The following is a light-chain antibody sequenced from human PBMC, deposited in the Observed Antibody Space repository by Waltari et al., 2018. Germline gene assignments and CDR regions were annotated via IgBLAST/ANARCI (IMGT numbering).Light chain of an antibody. J-gene: IGKJ1*01. CDR1: QGVSST. V-gene: IGKV3-20*01. Sequence: EIVLTQSPGTLSLSQGERATLSCRASQGVSSTLAWYKQKPGQAPKLLIYGASIRATGIPDRFTGSGSGTDFSLTISSLEPEDFAIYFCQHYVRLPATFGQGTKVEIK. CDR2: GAS. CDR3: QHYVRLPAT.